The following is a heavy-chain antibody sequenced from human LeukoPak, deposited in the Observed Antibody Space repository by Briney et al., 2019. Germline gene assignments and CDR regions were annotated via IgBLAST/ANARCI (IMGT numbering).Heavy chain of an antibody. J-gene: IGHJ4*02. CDR1: GFTVSSNY. CDR3: ARRHSDRSGYYYED. Sequence: PGGSLRLSCAVSGFTVSSNYMSWVRQAPGKGLEWVSVMFSGGSTHYADSVKGRFTVSRDSSKNTLFLQMNSLRAEDTAVYFCARRHSDRSGYYYEDWGQGTLVTVST. V-gene: IGHV3-66*04. CDR2: MFSGGST. D-gene: IGHD3-22*01.